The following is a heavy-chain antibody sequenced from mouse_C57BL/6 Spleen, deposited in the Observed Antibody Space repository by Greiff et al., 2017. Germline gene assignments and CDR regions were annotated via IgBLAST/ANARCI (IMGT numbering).Heavy chain of an antibody. CDR3: ARSRYYYGSSYWYFDV. V-gene: IGHV1-18*01. CDR1: GYTFTDYN. CDR2: INPNNGGT. Sequence: VQLQQSGPELVKPGASVKIPCKASGYTFTDYNMDWVKQSHGKSLEWIGDINPNNGGTIYNQKFKGKATLTVDKSSSTAYMELRSLTSEDTAVYYCARSRYYYGSSYWYFDVCGTGTTVTVSS. D-gene: IGHD1-1*01. J-gene: IGHJ1*03.